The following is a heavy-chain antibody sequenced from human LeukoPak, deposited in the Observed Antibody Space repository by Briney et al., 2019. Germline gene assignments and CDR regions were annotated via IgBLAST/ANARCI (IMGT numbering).Heavy chain of an antibody. D-gene: IGHD2-15*01. J-gene: IGHJ3*02. Sequence: SETLSLTCAVYGGSFSGYYWSWIRQPPGKGLEWIGEINHSGSTNYNPSLKSRVTMSVDTSKNQFSLKLSSVTAADTAVYYCARGPPKVVVVAAYDAFDIWGQGTMVTVSS. V-gene: IGHV4-34*01. CDR1: GGSFSGYY. CDR2: INHSGST. CDR3: ARGPPKVVVVAAYDAFDI.